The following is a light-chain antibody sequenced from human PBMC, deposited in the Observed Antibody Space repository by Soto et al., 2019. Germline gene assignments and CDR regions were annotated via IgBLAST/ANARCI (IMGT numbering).Light chain of an antibody. V-gene: IGKV3-20*01. CDR2: GAS. CDR1: QSVSSSY. J-gene: IGKJ1*01. CDR3: QQLDA. Sequence: TLSCRASQSVSSSYLAWYQQKPGRAPRLLIYGASSRATGIPDRFSGSGSGTDFTLTISRLEPEDFAVYYCQQLDAFGQGTKVDI.